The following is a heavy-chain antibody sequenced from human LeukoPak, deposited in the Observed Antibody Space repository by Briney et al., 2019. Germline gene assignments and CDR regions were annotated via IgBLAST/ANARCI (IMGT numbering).Heavy chain of an antibody. Sequence: SETLSLTCSVSGGSIRSTTYYWGWIRQPPGKGLEWIGSIYYSGNTYYSPSLMSRVTISVDTSKNQFSLNLSSVTAADTAVYYCARSGYKYGADALDIWGQGTMVTVSS. CDR3: ARSGYKYGADALDI. J-gene: IGHJ3*02. D-gene: IGHD5-18*01. CDR1: GGSIRSTTYY. V-gene: IGHV4-39*07. CDR2: IYYSGNT.